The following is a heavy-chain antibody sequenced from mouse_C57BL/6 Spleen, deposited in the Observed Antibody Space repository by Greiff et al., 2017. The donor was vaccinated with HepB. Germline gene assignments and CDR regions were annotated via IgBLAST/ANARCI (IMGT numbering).Heavy chain of an antibody. J-gene: IGHJ2*01. Sequence: EVKLMESGGGLVQPGGSLSLSCAASGFTFTDYYMSWVRQPPGKALEWLGFIRNKANGYTTEYSASVKGRFTISRDNSQSILYLQMNALRAEDSATSYCARYGGTYFDYWGQGTTLTVSS. V-gene: IGHV7-3*01. D-gene: IGHD3-1*01. CDR1: GFTFTDYY. CDR3: ARYGGTYFDY. CDR2: IRNKANGYTT.